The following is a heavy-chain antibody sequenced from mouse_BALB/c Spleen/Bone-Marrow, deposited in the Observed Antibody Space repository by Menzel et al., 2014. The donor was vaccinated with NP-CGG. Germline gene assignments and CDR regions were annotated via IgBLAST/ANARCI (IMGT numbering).Heavy chain of an antibody. J-gene: IGHJ2*01. CDR2: IDPANGNT. CDR1: GFNIKDTY. D-gene: IGHD2-4*01. CDR3: ARYDYGVYFDY. V-gene: IGHV14-3*02. Sequence: VQLQQSGAEVVKPGASVKLSCTASGFNIKDTYMHWVKQRPEQGLEWIARIDPANGNTKYDPKFQGKTTITADTSSNTAYLQLSSLTSEDTAVYYCARYDYGVYFDYWGQGTTLTVSS.